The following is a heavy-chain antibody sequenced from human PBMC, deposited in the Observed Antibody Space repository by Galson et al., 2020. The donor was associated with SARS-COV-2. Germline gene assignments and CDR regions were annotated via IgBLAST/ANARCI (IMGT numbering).Heavy chain of an antibody. J-gene: IGHJ6*02. CDR3: ARVDCSTSSCYLHMDV. V-gene: IGHV4-39*01. Sequence: SETLSLTCTVSGDSITMNGYYWGWIRQPPGGGLEWIANIYYRGNTFYNPSLNRRVTISLDMSKNQFSLRLNSVTAADTAVYYCARVDCSTSSCYLHMDVWGQGTTVTVSS. CDR1: GDSITMNGYY. CDR2: IYYRGNT. D-gene: IGHD6-13*01.